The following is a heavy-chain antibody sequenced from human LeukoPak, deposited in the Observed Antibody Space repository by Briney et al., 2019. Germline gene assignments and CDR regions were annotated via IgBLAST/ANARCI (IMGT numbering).Heavy chain of an antibody. D-gene: IGHD6-13*01. CDR2: INHSGST. CDR1: GGSFSGYY. J-gene: IGHJ6*02. Sequence: PETLSLTCAVYGGSFSGYYWSWIRQPPGKGLEWIGEINHSGSTNYNPSLKSRVTISVDTSKNQFSLKLSSVTAADTAVYYCARGAPGSSSWSYYYYYGMDVWGQGTTVTVSS. CDR3: ARGAPGSSSWSYYYYYGMDV. V-gene: IGHV4-34*01.